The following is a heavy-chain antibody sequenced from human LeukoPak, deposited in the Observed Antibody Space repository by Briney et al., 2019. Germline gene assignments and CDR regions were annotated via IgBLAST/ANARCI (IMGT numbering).Heavy chain of an antibody. CDR3: AREMGAPLGIDY. V-gene: IGHV4-38-2*02. Sequence: SETLSLTCTVCGYSIRSDHCWGWIRQSPGRGLEWIGSVSESGTTYYNPSLKSRVSISIDTSKNQFSLELSSVTAADTAVYYCAREMGAPLGIDYWGQGTLVTVSS. D-gene: IGHD1-26*01. J-gene: IGHJ4*02. CDR1: GYSIRSDHC. CDR2: VSESGTT.